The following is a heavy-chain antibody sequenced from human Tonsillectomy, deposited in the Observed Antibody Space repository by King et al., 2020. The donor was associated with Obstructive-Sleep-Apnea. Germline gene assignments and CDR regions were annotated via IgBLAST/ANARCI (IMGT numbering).Heavy chain of an antibody. V-gene: IGHV3-33*01. D-gene: IGHD3-10*01. CDR3: ARDYRWYYYGSGSYYGGFDY. J-gene: IGHJ4*02. Sequence: QVQLVESGGGVVQPGRSLRLSCAASGFTFSSYGMHWVRQAPGKGLEWVAVIWYDESNKYYADSVKGRFTISRDNSKNTLYLQMNSLRAEDTAVYYCARDYRWYYYGSGSYYGGFDYWGQGTLVTVSS. CDR2: IWYDESNK. CDR1: GFTFSSYG.